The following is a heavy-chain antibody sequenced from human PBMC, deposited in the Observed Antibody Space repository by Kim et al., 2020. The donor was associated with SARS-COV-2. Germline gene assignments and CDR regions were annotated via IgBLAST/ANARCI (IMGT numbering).Heavy chain of an antibody. Sequence: GGSLRLSCTVSGFTFSRYSMNWVRQAPGKGLEWVSSISPSSSYIYYADSVKGRFTISRDNAKSSLYLQMNSLRAEDTAVYYCARVPDYDMLTGNYYFFGMDVWGQGTTVTVSS. CDR3: ARVPDYDMLTGNYYFFGMDV. CDR1: GFTFSRYS. V-gene: IGHV3-21*04. D-gene: IGHD3-9*01. J-gene: IGHJ6*02. CDR2: ISPSSSYI.